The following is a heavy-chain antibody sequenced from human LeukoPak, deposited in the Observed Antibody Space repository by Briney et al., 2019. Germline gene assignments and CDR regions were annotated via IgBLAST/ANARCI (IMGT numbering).Heavy chain of an antibody. CDR2: ISTGSRYI. Sequence: GGSLRLSCAASGFTLSNYDMNWVRQAPGKGLEWVSSISTGSRYIYYADSLRGRFTISRDDAKNTLYLQLNSLRAEDTAVYYCARADCSSSTCYLRRSWFDPWGQGTLVTVSS. J-gene: IGHJ5*02. D-gene: IGHD2-2*01. CDR3: ARADCSSSTCYLRRSWFDP. V-gene: IGHV3-21*06. CDR1: GFTLSNYD.